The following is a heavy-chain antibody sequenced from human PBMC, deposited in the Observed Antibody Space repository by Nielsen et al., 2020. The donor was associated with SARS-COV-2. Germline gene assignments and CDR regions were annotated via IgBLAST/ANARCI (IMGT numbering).Heavy chain of an antibody. CDR3: ARGVVSYGDYFFSASRPSILFDY. CDR1: GLTFSSYE. Sequence: GGPLRPSFAPSGLTFSSYEMNWVRQAPGKGLEWVPSISSSGITIYYADSVKGRFTIPRDNAKNSLYLQMNSLRAEDTAVYYCARGVVSYGDYFFSASRPSILFDYWGQGTLVTVSS. J-gene: IGHJ4*02. D-gene: IGHD4-17*01. CDR2: ISSSGITI. V-gene: IGHV3-48*03.